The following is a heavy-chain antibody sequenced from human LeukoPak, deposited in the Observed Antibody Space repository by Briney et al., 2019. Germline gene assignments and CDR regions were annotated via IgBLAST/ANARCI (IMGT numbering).Heavy chain of an antibody. CDR1: GGSFSGYY. J-gene: IGHJ3*02. Sequence: SETLSLTCAVYGGSFSGYYWSWIRQPPGKGVEWIGEINHSGSTNYNPSLKSRVTISVDTSKNQFSLKLSSVTAADTAVYYCARSPYYYDSSGYSSHDAFDIWGQGTMVTVSS. D-gene: IGHD3-22*01. V-gene: IGHV4-34*01. CDR3: ARSPYYYDSSGYSSHDAFDI. CDR2: INHSGST.